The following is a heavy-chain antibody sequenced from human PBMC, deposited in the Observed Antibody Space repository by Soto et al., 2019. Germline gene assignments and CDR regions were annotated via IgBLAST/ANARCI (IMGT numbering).Heavy chain of an antibody. V-gene: IGHV3-48*03. CDR1: GFSFNSYE. J-gene: IGHJ3*02. CDR2: IDTRGTTI. D-gene: IGHD1-26*01. Sequence: GGSLRLSCAASGFSFNSYEMNWVRQSPGKGLEFVSYIDTRGTTITYAESVKGRFAISRDDAKNSLFLQMNSLRAEDTAVYYCARGVGLSGKYYALDIWGQGTMVTVSS. CDR3: ARGVGLSGKYYALDI.